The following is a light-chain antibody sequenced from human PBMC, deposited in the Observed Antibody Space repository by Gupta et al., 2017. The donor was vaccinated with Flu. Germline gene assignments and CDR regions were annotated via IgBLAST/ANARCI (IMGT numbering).Light chain of an antibody. V-gene: IGLV2-11*01. CDR2: DAT. Sequence: QSATFSSAGTSSDVGGYNVASWYQQHPSKANRIMIYDATRRSAGSPDRFSGTKSNNTASLTISGQPAEDAADYCSCSNAGTHFVFGTGTKVTVL. J-gene: IGLJ1*01. CDR3: CSNAGTHFV. CDR1: SSDVGGYNV.